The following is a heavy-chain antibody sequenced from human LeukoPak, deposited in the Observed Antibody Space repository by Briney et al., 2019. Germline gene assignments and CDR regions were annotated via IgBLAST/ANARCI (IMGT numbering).Heavy chain of an antibody. J-gene: IGHJ4*02. CDR2: IKQDGSEK. CDR3: ARVLDFWSGSADY. D-gene: IGHD3-3*01. CDR1: GFTFSSYW. V-gene: IGHV3-7*01. Sequence: PGGSLRLSCAASGFTFSSYWMSWVRQVPGKRLEWVANIKQDGSEKYYVDSVKGRFTISRDNAKNPLYLQMNSLRAEDTAVYYCARVLDFWSGSADYWGQGTLVTVSS.